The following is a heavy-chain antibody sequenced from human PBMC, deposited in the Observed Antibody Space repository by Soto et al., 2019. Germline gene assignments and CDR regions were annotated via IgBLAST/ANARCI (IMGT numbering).Heavy chain of an antibody. Sequence: EVQLVASGGGLVQPGGSLRLSCAASGFTLRTYSMNWVRQAPGKGLEWVSFISRSSDTLYYADSVKGRFTISRDNAKNSLNLQMNSLRDEDTAVYYGARDASYGHYVPGEAYWGQGTLVTVSS. CDR2: ISRSSDTL. D-gene: IGHD4-17*01. J-gene: IGHJ4*02. CDR1: GFTLRTYS. CDR3: ARDASYGHYVPGEAY. V-gene: IGHV3-48*02.